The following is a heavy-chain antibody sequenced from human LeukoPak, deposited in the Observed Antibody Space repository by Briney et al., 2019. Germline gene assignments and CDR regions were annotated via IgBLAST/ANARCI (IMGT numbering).Heavy chain of an antibody. CDR3: ARDKLHTGREGDFNY. Sequence: GGSLRLSCAASGFTVSNNYMTWVRQAPGKGLEWVSVIYSGGVTYYADSVKGRFTISRDNSKNTLYLQMNSLRAEDTAVYYCARDKLHTGREGDFNYWGQGTLVTVSS. V-gene: IGHV3-53*01. CDR2: IYSGGVT. D-gene: IGHD1-26*01. J-gene: IGHJ4*02. CDR1: GFTVSNNY.